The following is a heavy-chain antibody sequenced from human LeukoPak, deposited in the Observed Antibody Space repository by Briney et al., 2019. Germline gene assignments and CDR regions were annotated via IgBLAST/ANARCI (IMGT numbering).Heavy chain of an antibody. CDR2: ISSSSSYI. CDR1: GFIFSSYS. Sequence: GGSLRLSCAASGFIFSSYSMNWVRQAPGKGLEGVSSISSSSSYIYYADSVKGRFTISRDNAKNSLYLQMNSLRAEDTAVYYCARVARHYYGSGRQKPYYFDYWGQGTLVTVSS. CDR3: ARVARHYYGSGRQKPYYFDY. D-gene: IGHD3-10*01. V-gene: IGHV3-21*01. J-gene: IGHJ4*02.